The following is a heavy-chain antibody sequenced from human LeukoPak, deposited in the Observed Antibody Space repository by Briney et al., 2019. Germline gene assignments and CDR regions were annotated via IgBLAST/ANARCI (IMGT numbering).Heavy chain of an antibody. Sequence: GGSLRLSCVASGFIFSSYGMSWVRQAPGKGLEWVSYISSSGSTIYYADSVKGRFTISRDNAKNSLYLQMNSLRAEDTAVYYCAELGITMIGGVWGKGTTVTISS. J-gene: IGHJ6*04. CDR1: GFIFSSYG. V-gene: IGHV3-48*04. D-gene: IGHD3-10*02. CDR3: AELGITMIGGV. CDR2: ISSSGSTI.